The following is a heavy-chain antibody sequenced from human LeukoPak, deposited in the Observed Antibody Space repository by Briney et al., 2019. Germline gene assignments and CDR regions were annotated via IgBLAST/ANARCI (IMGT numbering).Heavy chain of an antibody. CDR2: IYTSGST. J-gene: IGHJ4*02. V-gene: IGHV4-61*02. D-gene: IGHD3-10*01. Sequence: PSQTLSLTCTVSGGSISSGSYFWSWIRQPAGKGLEWIGRIYTSGSTNYNPSLKSRVTISLDTSKNQFSLRLSSVSAADTAAYYCAALAAYGSGSYVLDYWGQGTLVTVSS. CDR1: GGSISSGSYF. CDR3: AALAAYGSGSYVLDY.